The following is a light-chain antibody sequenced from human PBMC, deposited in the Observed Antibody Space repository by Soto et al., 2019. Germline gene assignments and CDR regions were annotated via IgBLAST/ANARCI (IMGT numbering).Light chain of an antibody. CDR3: CSYAGYSDV. J-gene: IGLJ1*01. V-gene: IGLV2-11*01. CDR2: DVS. Sequence: QSVLTQPRSVSGSPGQSVTISCTGTSSDVGAYNYVSWYQQHPGKAPKLMIYDVSKWPSGVPDRFSGSKSGNTASLTISGLQAEDEADYYCCSYAGYSDVFGTGTKVTVL. CDR1: SSDVGAYNY.